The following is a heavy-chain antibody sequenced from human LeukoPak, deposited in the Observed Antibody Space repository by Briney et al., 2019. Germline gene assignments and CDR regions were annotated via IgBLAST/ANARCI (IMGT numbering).Heavy chain of an antibody. J-gene: IGHJ3*02. Sequence: GSLRLSCSASGFTFNNYAMSWVRQPPGKGLEWIGFIYSSGNTSYNPSLKSRVTISLDTSKNQFSLNLTSVTAADTALYYCARPISPRPPRAFDIWGHGTMVTVSS. V-gene: IGHV4-59*01. CDR3: ARPISPRPPRAFDI. CDR2: IYSSGNT. CDR1: GFTFNNYA. D-gene: IGHD2-2*02.